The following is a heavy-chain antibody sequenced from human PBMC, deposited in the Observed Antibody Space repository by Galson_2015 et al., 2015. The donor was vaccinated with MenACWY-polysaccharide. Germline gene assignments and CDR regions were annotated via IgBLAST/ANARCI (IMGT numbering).Heavy chain of an antibody. D-gene: IGHD4-23*01. V-gene: IGHV3-33*01. CDR1: RFTFRNYG. CDR3: ARGGGTSEWYFDL. J-gene: IGHJ2*01. CDR2: IWYDGSNK. Sequence: SLRLSCAASRFTFRNYGMHWVRQAPGKGLEWVAIIWYDGSNKYYADSVKGRFTISRDNSKNMLFLQLNSLRVEDTAVYYCARGGGTSEWYFDLWGRGTLVTVSS.